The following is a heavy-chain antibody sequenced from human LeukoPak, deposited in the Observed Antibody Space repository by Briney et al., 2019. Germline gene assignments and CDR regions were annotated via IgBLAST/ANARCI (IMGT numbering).Heavy chain of an antibody. D-gene: IGHD1-26*01. CDR3: AKDFFSGNYRARTFDY. CDR2: IGGSGGST. J-gene: IGHJ4*02. Sequence: GGSLRLSCAASGFTFSGFAMTWVRQAPGKGLEWVSGIGGSGGSTYYAHSAKGRFTVSRDISKTTPYLQKNSLRAEDTAVYYCAKDFFSGNYRARTFDYWGQGTLVTVSS. V-gene: IGHV3-23*01. CDR1: GFTFSGFA.